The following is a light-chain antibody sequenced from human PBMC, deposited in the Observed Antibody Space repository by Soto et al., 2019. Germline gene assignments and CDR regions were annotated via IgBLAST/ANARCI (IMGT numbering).Light chain of an antibody. J-gene: IGKJ2*01. Sequence: GDRVTITCRASQTTNTWLAWYQQKPGTAPKLLIYDASSLEGGVPSRFSASGSGTEFTLTISSLQPDDLATYYCQQYISYPYTFGQGPKVEIK. CDR3: QQYISYPYT. CDR1: QTTNTW. CDR2: DAS. V-gene: IGKV1-5*01.